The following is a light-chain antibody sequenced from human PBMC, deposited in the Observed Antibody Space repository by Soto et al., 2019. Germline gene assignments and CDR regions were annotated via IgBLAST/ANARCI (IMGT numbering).Light chain of an antibody. CDR1: QSVGSD. Sequence: EIVMTQSPATLSVSPGDRATLSCRASQSVGSDLAWYQLKPGQAPRLLIYGAATRATGIPARFSGSGSRTEFSLTISSLQSEDFAVYYCQQDNIWSLYTFGQGTKLEIK. V-gene: IGKV3-15*01. CDR2: GAA. CDR3: QQDNIWSLYT. J-gene: IGKJ2*01.